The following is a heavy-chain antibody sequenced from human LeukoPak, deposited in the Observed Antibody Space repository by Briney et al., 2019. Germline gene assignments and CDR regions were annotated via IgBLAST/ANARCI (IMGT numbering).Heavy chain of an antibody. CDR2: IIPIFGTA. CDR3: ARDVYCGGDCYWPYGMDV. J-gene: IGHJ6*02. CDR1: GGTFSSYA. Sequence: SVKVSCRASGGTFSSYAISWVRQAPGQGLEWMGGIIPIFGTANYAQKFQGRVTITADESTSTAYMELSSLRSEDTAVYYCARDVYCGGDCYWPYGMDVWGQGTTVTVSS. V-gene: IGHV1-69*13. D-gene: IGHD2-21*02.